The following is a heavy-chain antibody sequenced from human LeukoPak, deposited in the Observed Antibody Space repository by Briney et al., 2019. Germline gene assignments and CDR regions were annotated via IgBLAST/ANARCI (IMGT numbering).Heavy chain of an antibody. CDR2: VYTSGTT. V-gene: IGHV4-59*10. D-gene: IGHD1/OR15-1a*01. J-gene: IGHJ2*01. CDR1: GGSISSYY. Sequence: SETLSLTCAVSGGSISSYYWSWIRQPAGKGLEWIGRVYTSGTTYYNPSLKTRVSILLDESKNQVSLKLTSVTAADTAVYYCARYQQRDGDWYFDLWGRGTLVTVSS. CDR3: ARYQQRDGDWYFDL.